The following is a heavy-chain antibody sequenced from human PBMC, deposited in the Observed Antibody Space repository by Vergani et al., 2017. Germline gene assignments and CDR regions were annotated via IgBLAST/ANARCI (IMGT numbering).Heavy chain of an antibody. CDR1: GGTFSSYA. Sequence: QVQLVQSGAEVKKPGSSVKVSCKASGGTFSSYAISWVRQAPGQGLEWMGIINPSGGSTSYAQKFQGRVTMTRDTSTSTVYMELSSLRSEDTAVYYCARAHIVLMVYAMAPYFDYWGQGTLVTVSS. CDR3: ARAHIVLMVYAMAPYFDY. D-gene: IGHD2-8*01. J-gene: IGHJ4*02. V-gene: IGHV1-46*01. CDR2: INPSGGST.